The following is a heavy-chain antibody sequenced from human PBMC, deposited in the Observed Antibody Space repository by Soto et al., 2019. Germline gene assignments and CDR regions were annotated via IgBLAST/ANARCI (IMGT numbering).Heavy chain of an antibody. Sequence: PGESLKISCKGSGYNFAGYWIAWVRQMPGKGLEWMGIIYPGDSDTRYSPSFQGQVTISADKSISTAYLQWNTLKASDTAMYYCARQAGCNWCHDYWGQGTLVTVSS. CDR2: IYPGDSDT. CDR1: GYNFAGYW. D-gene: IGHD1-1*01. V-gene: IGHV5-51*01. CDR3: ARQAGCNWCHDY. J-gene: IGHJ4*02.